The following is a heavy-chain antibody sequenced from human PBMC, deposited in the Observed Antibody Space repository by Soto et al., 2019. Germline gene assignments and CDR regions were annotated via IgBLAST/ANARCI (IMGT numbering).Heavy chain of an antibody. CDR2: INHSGST. CDR1: GGSFSGYY. V-gene: IGHV4-34*01. CDR3: ERGVRLLWFGEPDSDY. J-gene: IGHJ4*02. D-gene: IGHD3-10*01. Sequence: SETLSLTCAVYGGSFSGYYWSWIRQPPGKGLEWIGEINHSGSTNYDPSPKSRVTISVDTSKNQFSLKLSSVTAADTAVYYCERGVRLLWFGEPDSDYWGQRTLVTESS.